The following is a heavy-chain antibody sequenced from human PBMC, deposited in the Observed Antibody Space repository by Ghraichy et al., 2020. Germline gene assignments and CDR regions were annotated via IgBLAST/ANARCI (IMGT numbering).Heavy chain of an antibody. CDR1: GFTFSSYW. D-gene: IGHD6-19*01. CDR3: ARILAVAGENWFDP. Sequence: GGSLRLSCAASGFTFSSYWMSWVRQAPGKGLEWVANIKHDGSEKYYVDSVKGRFTISRDNAKNSLYLQMNSLRAEDTAVYYCARILAVAGENWFDPWGQGTLVTVSS. CDR2: IKHDGSEK. J-gene: IGHJ5*02. V-gene: IGHV3-7*01.